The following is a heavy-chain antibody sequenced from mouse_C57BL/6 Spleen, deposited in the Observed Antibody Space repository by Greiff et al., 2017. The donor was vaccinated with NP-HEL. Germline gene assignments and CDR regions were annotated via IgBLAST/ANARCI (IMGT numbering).Heavy chain of an antibody. CDR3: PYDDYDGGFAY. V-gene: IGHV3-6*01. J-gene: IGHJ3*01. CDR1: GYSITGGYY. CDR2: ISYDGSN. Sequence: EVKLMESGPGLVKPSQSLSLTCSVTGYSITGGYYWKWIRQFTGNKLEWVGYISYDGSNNYNPSLKNLISITRDTSKNHFFLKLNSLTTEDSATYYFPYDDYDGGFAYWGQGTMVTVSA. D-gene: IGHD2-4*01.